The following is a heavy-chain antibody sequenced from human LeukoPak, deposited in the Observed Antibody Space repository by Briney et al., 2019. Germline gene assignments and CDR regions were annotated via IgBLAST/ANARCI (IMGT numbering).Heavy chain of an antibody. V-gene: IGHV3-23*01. Sequence: GGSLRLSCAASGFTFSNYAMSWVRQAPGKGLEWVSSISGSGSSTYYADSVKGRFTISRDNSKNSLYLQMNSLRAEDTAVYYCAKYCVSTSCSNRGAYYGMDVWAKGPRSPSP. J-gene: IGHJ6*02. D-gene: IGHD2-2*01. CDR3: AKYCVSTSCSNRGAYYGMDV. CDR1: GFTFSNYA. CDR2: ISGSGSST.